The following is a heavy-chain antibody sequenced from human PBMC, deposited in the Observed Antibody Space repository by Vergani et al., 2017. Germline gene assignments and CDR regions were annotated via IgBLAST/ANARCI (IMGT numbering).Heavy chain of an antibody. CDR3: ARGPLYSTTWPFRLVDMGV. D-gene: IGHD6-13*01. Sequence: QVQLQESGPGLVRPSQTLSLTCTVSGGSISSGSYYWSWFRQPAGKGLEWIGRFYTGGGTSYNPSLKSRVTISVDTSKNQFSLQLSSVTAADTAVYYCARGPLYSTTWPFRLVDMGVWGQGTTVTGSS. J-gene: IGHJ6*01. CDR1: GGSISSGSYY. CDR2: FYTGGGT. V-gene: IGHV4-61*02.